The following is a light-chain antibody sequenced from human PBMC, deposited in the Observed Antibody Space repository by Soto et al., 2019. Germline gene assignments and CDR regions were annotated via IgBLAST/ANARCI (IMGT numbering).Light chain of an antibody. CDR2: GAS. CDR3: QQYGSSPWT. V-gene: IGKV3-20*01. J-gene: IGKJ1*01. CDR1: QSVTTSY. Sequence: EIVLTQSPGTLSLSLCERATLSCRASQSVTTSYLAWYQQKPGQAPRLLIYGASSRATGITDRFSGSGSGTDFTLTISRLEPEDFAVYYCQQYGSSPWTFGQGTKVEIK.